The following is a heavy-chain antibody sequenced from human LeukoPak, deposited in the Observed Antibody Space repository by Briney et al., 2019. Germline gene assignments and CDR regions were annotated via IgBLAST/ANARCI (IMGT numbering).Heavy chain of an antibody. CDR1: GGSISSYY. J-gene: IGHJ4*02. Sequence: SETLSLTCTVSGGSISSYYWSWIRQPPGKGLEWIGYIYYSGSTNYNPSLKSRVTISVDTSKNQFSLKLSSVTAADTAVYYCARGRDGYRKGYFDYWGQGTLVTVSS. CDR2: IYYSGST. D-gene: IGHD5-24*01. V-gene: IGHV4-59*08. CDR3: ARGRDGYRKGYFDY.